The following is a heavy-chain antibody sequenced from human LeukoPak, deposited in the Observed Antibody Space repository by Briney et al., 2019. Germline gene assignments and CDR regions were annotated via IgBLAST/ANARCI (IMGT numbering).Heavy chain of an antibody. V-gene: IGHV3-69-1*01. J-gene: IGHJ4*02. CDR3: AKSSPIAAAGEVSDF. D-gene: IGHD6-13*01. CDR2: ISSSDTK. Sequence: GGSLRLSCAASGFSFSDYIMNWFRQAPGKGLEWVSYISSSDTKNYADSVKGRFTISRDNARNSLYLQMNSLSAEDTAVYYCAKSSPIAAAGEVSDFWGPGTLVTVSS. CDR1: GFSFSDYI.